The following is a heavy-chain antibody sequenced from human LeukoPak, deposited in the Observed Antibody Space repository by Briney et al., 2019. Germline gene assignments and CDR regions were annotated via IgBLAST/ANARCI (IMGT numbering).Heavy chain of an antibody. Sequence: SVKVSCKASGGTFSSYAISWVRQAPGQGLEWMGGIIPIFGTANYAQKFQGRVTITTDESTSTAYMELSSLRSEDTAAYYCARGGQHPAKYYYYYYMDVWGKGTTVTVSS. CDR2: IIPIFGTA. CDR3: ARGGQHPAKYYYYYYMDV. D-gene: IGHD6-13*01. CDR1: GGTFSSYA. J-gene: IGHJ6*03. V-gene: IGHV1-69*05.